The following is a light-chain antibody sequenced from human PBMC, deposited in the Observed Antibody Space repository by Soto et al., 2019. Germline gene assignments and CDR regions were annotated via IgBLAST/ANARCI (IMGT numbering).Light chain of an antibody. V-gene: IGKV3-20*01. CDR2: GTS. CDR3: QQYGSPPIT. CDR1: QSVSSN. J-gene: IGKJ5*01. Sequence: EIVMTQSPATLSVSPWERATLSCRASQSVSSNLAWYQQQPGQAPRLLMSGTSNRATGTPDRFSGSGSGTDFTLTISRLEPEDFAVYYCQQYGSPPITFGQGTHWRL.